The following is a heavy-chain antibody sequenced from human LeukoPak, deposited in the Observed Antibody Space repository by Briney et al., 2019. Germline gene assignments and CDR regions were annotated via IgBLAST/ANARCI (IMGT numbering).Heavy chain of an antibody. CDR1: GYTFTSYY. V-gene: IGHV1-46*01. J-gene: IGHJ4*02. CDR3: AREGWGTYSSGPYYFDY. CDR2: INPSGGST. Sequence: ASVKVSCKASGYTFTSYYMHWVRQAPGQGLEWMGIINPSGGSTSYAQKFQGRVTMTRDTSTSTVYMELSSLRSEDTAVYYCAREGWGTYSSGPYYFDYWGQGTLVTVSS. D-gene: IGHD6-19*01.